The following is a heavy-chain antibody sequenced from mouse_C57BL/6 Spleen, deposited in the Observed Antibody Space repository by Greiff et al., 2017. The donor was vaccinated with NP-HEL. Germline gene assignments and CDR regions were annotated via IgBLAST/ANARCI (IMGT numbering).Heavy chain of an antibody. CDR3: TRVYDYDYFDY. J-gene: IGHJ2*01. Sequence: EVKLVESGEGLVKPGGSLKLSCAASGFTFSSYAMSWVRQTPEKRLEWVAYISSGGDYIYYADTVKGRFTISRDNARNTLYLQMSSLKSEDTAMYYCTRVYDYDYFDYWGQGTTLTVSS. CDR1: GFTFSSYA. V-gene: IGHV5-9-1*02. D-gene: IGHD2-4*01. CDR2: ISSGGDYI.